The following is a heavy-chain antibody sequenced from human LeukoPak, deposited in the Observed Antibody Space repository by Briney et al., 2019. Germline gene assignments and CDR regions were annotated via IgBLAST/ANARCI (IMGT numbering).Heavy chain of an antibody. CDR3: ATEAGYNFWSGYLDY. Sequence: GGSLRLSCAASGFTFNIYAMNWVRQAPGKGREWVGRIKSKTDGGTTDYAAPVKGRFTISRDDSKNTLYLQMNSLKTEDTAVYYCATEAGYNFWSGYLDYWGQGTLVTVSS. CDR2: IKSKTDGGTT. D-gene: IGHD3-3*01. CDR1: GFTFNIYA. J-gene: IGHJ4*02. V-gene: IGHV3-15*01.